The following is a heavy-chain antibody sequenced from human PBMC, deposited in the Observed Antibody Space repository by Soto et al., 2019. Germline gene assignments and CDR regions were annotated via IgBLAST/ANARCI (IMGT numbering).Heavy chain of an antibody. Sequence: ASVKVSCKASGYTFTSYGISWVRQAPGQGLEWVGWISAYNGNTNYAQKLQGRVTMTTDTSTSTAYMELRSLRSDDTAVYYCAREPVGQQGRYGMDVWGQGTTVTVSS. CDR3: AREPVGQQGRYGMDV. CDR2: ISAYNGNT. D-gene: IGHD6-13*01. CDR1: GYTFTSYG. J-gene: IGHJ6*02. V-gene: IGHV1-18*04.